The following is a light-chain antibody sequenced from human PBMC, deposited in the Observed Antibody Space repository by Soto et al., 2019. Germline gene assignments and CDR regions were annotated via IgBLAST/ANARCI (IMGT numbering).Light chain of an antibody. V-gene: IGKV3-15*01. Sequence: TQSPATLYVSPGERATLSCRASQSLTSNLAWYQQRPGQAPRLLIYDTSTRATDIPARFSGSGSGTEFTLTIASLQSEDCAVYYCQQYYHWRLMLAFGRVTKVDIK. J-gene: IGKJ4*01. CDR1: QSLTSN. CDR2: DTS. CDR3: QQYYHWRLMLA.